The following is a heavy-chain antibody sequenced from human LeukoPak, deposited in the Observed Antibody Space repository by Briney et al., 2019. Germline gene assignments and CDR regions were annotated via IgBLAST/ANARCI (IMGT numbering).Heavy chain of an antibody. CDR1: GFTFSSYA. CDR2: ISGSGGGT. V-gene: IGHV3-23*01. D-gene: IGHD2-2*01. J-gene: IGHJ4*02. CDR3: AKDQWYCSSTDCFGIFDC. Sequence: QPGGSLRLSCAASGFTFSSYAMSWVRQAPGKGLEWVSAISGSGGGTYYADSVKGRFTISRDNSKNMLYLQMNSLRAEDTAVYFCAKDQWYCSSTDCFGIFDCWGQGTLVIVSS.